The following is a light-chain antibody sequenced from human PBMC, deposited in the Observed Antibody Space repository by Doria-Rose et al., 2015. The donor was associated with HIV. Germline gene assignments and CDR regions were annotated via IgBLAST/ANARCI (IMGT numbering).Light chain of an antibody. J-gene: IGKJ1*01. V-gene: IGKV3-20*01. Sequence: EIVLTRSPGTLSLSPGERATLSCRASQSFSSTYLAWYQQKPGQAPSLLIYDGSTRATGIPDRFSASGPGTDFTLTINRLEPEDFALYYCHQYGTSWTFGQGTKVEI. CDR1: QSFSSTY. CDR2: DGS. CDR3: HQYGTSWT.